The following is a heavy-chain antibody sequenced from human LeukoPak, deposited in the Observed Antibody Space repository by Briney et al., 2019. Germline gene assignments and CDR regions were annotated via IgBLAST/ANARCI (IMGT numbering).Heavy chain of an antibody. V-gene: IGHV3-64*01. Sequence: GGSLTLSCVASGFTFSSCPMHWLRQAPGKGLEYVSAITSGGDSTFYGTSVRARFTVSRDNFRNTVYLQMGSLRAEDTAVYYCATRTSGLGSVDYWGQGTVVIVSS. D-gene: IGHD1-1*01. J-gene: IGHJ4*02. CDR2: ITSGGDST. CDR3: ATRTSGLGSVDY. CDR1: GFTFSSCP.